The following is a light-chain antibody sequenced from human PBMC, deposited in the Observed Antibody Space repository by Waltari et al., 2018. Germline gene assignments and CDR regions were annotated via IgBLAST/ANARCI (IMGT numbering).Light chain of an antibody. V-gene: IGLV7-46*01. CDR1: PGAVTSGHY. Sequence: QAVLTQEPSVTVSPRGTVTLTCGSSPGAVTSGHYPYWFQQKPDQAPRTLISDTSNKHSGTPARFAGSRLGGKAVLALSGAHREDEADYYCMVSYSGSWVFGGGTRLTVL. CDR3: MVSYSGSWV. J-gene: IGLJ3*02. CDR2: DTS.